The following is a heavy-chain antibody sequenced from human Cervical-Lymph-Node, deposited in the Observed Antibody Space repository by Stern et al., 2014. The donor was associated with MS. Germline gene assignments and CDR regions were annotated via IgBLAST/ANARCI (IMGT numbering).Heavy chain of an antibody. CDR1: GYTFSNYG. J-gene: IGHJ5*02. CDR3: ARDPRVAVAGTGGGFDP. D-gene: IGHD6-19*01. CDR2: ISGYNDNT. V-gene: IGHV1-18*01. Sequence: VQLVESEAEVKKPGASVKVSCKSSGYTFSNYGISWVRQAPGQGLEWMGWISGYNDNTNYVEKFQGRVTMTTDTSTNTAYMELRSLRSDDTAVYYCARDPRVAVAGTGGGFDPWGQGTLVTVSS.